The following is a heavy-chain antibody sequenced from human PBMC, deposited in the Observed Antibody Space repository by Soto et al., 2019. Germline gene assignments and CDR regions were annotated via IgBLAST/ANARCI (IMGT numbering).Heavy chain of an antibody. V-gene: IGHV4-38-2*01. Sequence: SLNCGVSGFPVSYGYYWVWIRQPPGKGLEWLGSIYQSGKTYYNPSLKSRLTLSMDTSKNEFSVRLRSVTAADTAVYFCARLYGSSVSYYNDYWGPG. CDR3: ARLYGSSVSYYNDY. J-gene: IGHJ4*02. CDR1: GFPVSYGYY. CDR2: IYQSGKT. D-gene: IGHD2-2*01.